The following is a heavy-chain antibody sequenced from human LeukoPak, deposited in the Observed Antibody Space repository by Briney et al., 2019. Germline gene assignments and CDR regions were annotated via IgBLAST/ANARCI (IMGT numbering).Heavy chain of an antibody. Sequence: PGRSLRLSCAGSGFTFSNSGMHWVRQAPGKGLEWVAVISHDASSKYHADSVKGRFTISRDNSKNTLYLQMNSLRPEDTALYYCALHFDHWGQGTLVTVSS. J-gene: IGHJ4*02. CDR3: ALHFDH. V-gene: IGHV3-30*03. CDR2: ISHDASSK. CDR1: GFTFSNSG.